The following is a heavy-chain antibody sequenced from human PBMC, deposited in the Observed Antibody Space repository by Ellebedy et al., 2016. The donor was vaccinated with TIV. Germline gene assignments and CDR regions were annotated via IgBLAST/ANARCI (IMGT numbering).Heavy chain of an antibody. Sequence: GGSLRLXXAASGFTFRRFAMHWVRQAPGKGLEWVAVVSSDGSRRSYADSVRDRFTIYRDNSKNTLYVQMNSLRAEDTAVYYCAKPSDPNPGYSASWATYFDYWGQGTLVTVSS. CDR2: VSSDGSRR. V-gene: IGHV3-30*18. CDR1: GFTFRRFA. CDR3: AKPSDPNPGYSASWATYFDY. D-gene: IGHD6-13*01. J-gene: IGHJ4*02.